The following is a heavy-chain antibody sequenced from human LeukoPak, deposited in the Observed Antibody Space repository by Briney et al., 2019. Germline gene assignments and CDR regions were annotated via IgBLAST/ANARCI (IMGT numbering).Heavy chain of an antibody. CDR3: ARELYDYGYYYYGMDV. CDR2: IKQDGSEK. V-gene: IGHV3-7*01. J-gene: IGHJ6*02. D-gene: IGHD4-17*01. Sequence: GSLRLSCAASGFTFSNYWMSWVRQAPGKGLEWVANIKQDGSEKYYVDSVKGRFTISRDNAKNSLYLQMNSLRAEDTAVYYCARELYDYGYYYYGMDVWGQGTTVTVSS. CDR1: GFTFSNYW.